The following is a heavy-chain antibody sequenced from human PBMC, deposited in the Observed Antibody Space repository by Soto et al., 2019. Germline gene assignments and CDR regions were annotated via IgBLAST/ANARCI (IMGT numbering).Heavy chain of an antibody. CDR3: ARGYEGHYDFWRFDP. CDR1: GYAFTSYD. D-gene: IGHD3-3*01. V-gene: IGHV1-8*01. Sequence: QVQLVQSGTEVKKPGASVKVSCKASGYAFTSYDINWVRHATGQGLEWMGWMNPNSGNTGYAQKFQGRVTMTRNTSISTAYMELSSLRSEDTAVYYCARGYEGHYDFWRFDPWGQGTLVTVSS. J-gene: IGHJ5*02. CDR2: MNPNSGNT.